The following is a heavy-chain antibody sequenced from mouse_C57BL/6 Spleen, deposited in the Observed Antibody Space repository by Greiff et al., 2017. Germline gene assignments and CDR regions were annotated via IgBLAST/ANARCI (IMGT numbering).Heavy chain of an antibody. CDR3: ARAGTGNYYYAMDY. CDR2: LYPGDGDT. J-gene: IGHJ4*01. V-gene: IGHV1-82*01. CDR1: GYAFGSPW. Sequence: QVQLQQSGPELVQPGASVQISCKASGYAFGSPWMNWVKQRPGKGLEWIGRLYPGDGDTNYNGKFKGKATLTADKSSSTASMQLSSLTSEDSAVYVCARAGTGNYYYAMDYWGQGTSATVS. D-gene: IGHD4-1*01.